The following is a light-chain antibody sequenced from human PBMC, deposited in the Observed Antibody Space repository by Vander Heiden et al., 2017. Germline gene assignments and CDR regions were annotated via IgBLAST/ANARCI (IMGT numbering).Light chain of an antibody. CDR1: QDISNY. V-gene: IGKV1-33*01. Sequence: DIHMTQSPSSLSASVGDRVTITCQASQDISNYLNWYQQKPGKAPKLLIYDASNLETGVPSRLSGSGSGKVFTFTISSVQPEDIATYYCQQYDNPPRTFGEGTKVEIK. CDR2: DAS. CDR3: QQYDNPPRT. J-gene: IGKJ4*01.